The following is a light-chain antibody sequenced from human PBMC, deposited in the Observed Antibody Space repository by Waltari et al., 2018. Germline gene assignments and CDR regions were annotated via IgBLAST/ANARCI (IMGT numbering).Light chain of an antibody. V-gene: IGLV4-69*01. CDR2: VNSDGSH. CDR1: SGHSSNV. Sequence: QLVLTQSPSVSAFLGASVKLTCTLSSGHSSNVIAWLHQQPEKGPRYLMKVNSDGSHSKGDEIPDRFSGSSSGAERYLTISSVQPEDEADYYCQTGGHGTWVFGGGTKLTVL. CDR3: QTGGHGTWV. J-gene: IGLJ3*02.